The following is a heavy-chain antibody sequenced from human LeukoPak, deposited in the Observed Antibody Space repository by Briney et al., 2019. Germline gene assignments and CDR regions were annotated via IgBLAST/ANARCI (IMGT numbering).Heavy chain of an antibody. J-gene: IGHJ4*02. CDR3: ARGSGYDFDY. CDR1: GLTFSDAW. D-gene: IGHD3-22*01. Sequence: PGGSLRLSCAVSGLTFSDAWISWVRQAPGKGLEWVARITADGTEDYAAPVNARFTASRDNSKTTVYLQMNSLTTEDTAVYYCARGSGYDFDYWGQGTLVTVSS. CDR2: ITADGTE. V-gene: IGHV3-15*01.